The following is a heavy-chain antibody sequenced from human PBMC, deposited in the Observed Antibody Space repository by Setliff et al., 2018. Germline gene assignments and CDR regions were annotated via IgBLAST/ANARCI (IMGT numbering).Heavy chain of an antibody. CDR1: GFTFSRYG. V-gene: IGHV3-33*01. Sequence: AGGSLRLSCAASGFTFSRYGMHWVRQPPGKGLEWVAVIYYDGSNTHYTDSVAGRFTISRDNSKNTLYLQMNSLKTEDTALYYCTTSDHPSRNFWSGYPDYYFDYWGQGTLVTVSS. J-gene: IGHJ4*02. CDR2: IYYDGSNT. CDR3: TTSDHPSRNFWSGYPDYYFDY. D-gene: IGHD3-3*01.